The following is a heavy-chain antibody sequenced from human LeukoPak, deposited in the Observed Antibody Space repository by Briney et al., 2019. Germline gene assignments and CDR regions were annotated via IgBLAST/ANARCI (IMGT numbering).Heavy chain of an antibody. Sequence: GGSLRLSCAASGFTFSSYGMHWVRQAPGKGLEWVAVISYDGSNKYYADSVKGRFTISRDNSKNTLYLQMNSLRAEDTAVYYCAKDSYTAKSFDYWGQGTLVTVSS. CDR2: ISYDGSNK. D-gene: IGHD3-16*02. CDR3: AKDSYTAKSFDY. V-gene: IGHV3-30*18. CDR1: GFTFSSYG. J-gene: IGHJ4*02.